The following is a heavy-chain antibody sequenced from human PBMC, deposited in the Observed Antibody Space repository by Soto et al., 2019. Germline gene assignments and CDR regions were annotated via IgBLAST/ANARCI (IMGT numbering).Heavy chain of an antibody. V-gene: IGHV1-69*12. J-gene: IGHJ6*02. D-gene: IGHD4-17*01. CDR3: ARDFGAVTTKYYYYGMDV. Sequence: QVQLVQSGAEVKKPGSSVKVSCKASGGTFSSYAISWVRQAPGQGLEWMGGIIPIFGTANYAQKFQGRVTITADQSTSTGXMELSSLRSEDTAVYYCARDFGAVTTKYYYYGMDVWGQGTTVTVSS. CDR2: IIPIFGTA. CDR1: GGTFSSYA.